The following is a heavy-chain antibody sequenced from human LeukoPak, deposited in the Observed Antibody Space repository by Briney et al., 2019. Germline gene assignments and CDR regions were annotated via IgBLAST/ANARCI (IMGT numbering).Heavy chain of an antibody. CDR2: INPSGGST. V-gene: IGHV1-46*01. D-gene: IGHD3-10*01. J-gene: IGHJ6*03. CDR3: ARGERYYYGSGSPRSYYYYYMDV. CDR1: GYTFTGYY. Sequence: GASVKVSCKASGYTFTGYYMHWVRQAPGQGLEWMGIINPSGGSTSYAQKFQGRVTMTRDMPTSTVYMELSSLRSEDTAVYYCARGERYYYGSGSPRSYYYYYMDVWGKGTTVTVSS.